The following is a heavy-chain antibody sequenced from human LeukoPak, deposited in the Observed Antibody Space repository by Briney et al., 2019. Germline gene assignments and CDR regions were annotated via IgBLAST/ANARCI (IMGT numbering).Heavy chain of an antibody. CDR3: ATAQYYYDSSGYYYFDY. CDR2: FDPEDGET. Sequence: GASVKVSCKVSVYTLTELSMHWVRQAPGKGLEWMGGFDPEDGETIHAQKFQGRVTMTEDTSTDTAYMELSSLRSEDTAVYYCATAQYYYDSSGYYYFDYWGQGTLVTVSS. CDR1: VYTLTELS. V-gene: IGHV1-24*01. D-gene: IGHD3-22*01. J-gene: IGHJ4*02.